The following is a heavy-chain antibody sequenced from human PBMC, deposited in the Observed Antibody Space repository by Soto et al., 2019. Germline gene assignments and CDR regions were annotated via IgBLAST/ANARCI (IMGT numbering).Heavy chain of an antibody. CDR3: ARVPGFSYGDYGGRFALYYYYGMDV. CDR2: IIPIFGTA. CDR1: GGTFSSYA. J-gene: IGHJ6*02. D-gene: IGHD4-17*01. Sequence: GASVKVSCKASGGTFSSYAISWVRQAPGQGLEWMGGIIPIFGTANYAQKFQGRVTITADKSTSTAYMELSSLRSEDTAVYYCARVPGFSYGDYGGRFALYYYYGMDVWGQGTTVTVSS. V-gene: IGHV1-69*06.